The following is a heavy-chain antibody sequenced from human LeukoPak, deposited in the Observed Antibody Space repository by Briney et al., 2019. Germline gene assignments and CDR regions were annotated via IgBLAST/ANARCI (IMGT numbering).Heavy chain of an antibody. CDR1: GFTFDDYG. CDR2: INWNGGST. CDR3: ARSYYYDSSGYSRPFDY. Sequence: GGSLRLSCAASGFTFDDYGMSGVRQAPGKGLEWVSGINWNGGSTGYADSVKGRFTISRDNAKNSLYLQMNSLRAEDTALYYCARSYYYDSSGYSRPFDYWGQGTLVTVSS. V-gene: IGHV3-20*04. D-gene: IGHD3-22*01. J-gene: IGHJ4*02.